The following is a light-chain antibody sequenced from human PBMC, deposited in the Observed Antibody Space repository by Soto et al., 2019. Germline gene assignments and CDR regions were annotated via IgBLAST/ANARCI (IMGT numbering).Light chain of an antibody. J-gene: IGKJ2*01. V-gene: IGKV1-39*01. CDR1: QSISSY. CDR2: AAS. Sequence: DIQMTQSPSSLSASVGDRVTITCRASQSISSYLNWYQQKPGKAPKLLIYAASSLQSGVPSRFSGSGSGKDFTLTISSLQPEEFATYYCQQSYSTPYTFGQGTKLEIK. CDR3: QQSYSTPYT.